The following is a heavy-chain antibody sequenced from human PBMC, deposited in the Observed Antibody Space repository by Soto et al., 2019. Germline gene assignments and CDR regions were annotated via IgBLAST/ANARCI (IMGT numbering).Heavy chain of an antibody. CDR3: ARSVVRGVSYNWFDP. J-gene: IGHJ5*02. D-gene: IGHD3-10*01. Sequence: QVQLQESGPGLVKPSETLSLTCTVSGGSISSYYWSWIRQPPGKGLEWIGYIYYSGSTNYNPSLKSRVTISVDTPKNQFSLKLGSVTAADTAVYYCARSVVRGVSYNWFDPWGQGTLVTVSS. CDR2: IYYSGST. CDR1: GGSISSYY. V-gene: IGHV4-59*01.